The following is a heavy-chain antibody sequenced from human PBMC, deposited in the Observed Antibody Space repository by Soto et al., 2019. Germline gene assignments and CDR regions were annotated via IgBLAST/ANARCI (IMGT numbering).Heavy chain of an antibody. D-gene: IGHD6-19*01. V-gene: IGHV1-3*01. CDR2: INAGNGNT. CDR3: ARDPAGTVFWFDP. J-gene: IGHJ5*02. CDR1: GYTFTSYA. Sequence: QVQLVQSGAEVKKPGASVRVSCEASGYTFTSYAIHWVRQAPGQGLEWMGWINAGNGNTKYSQKFQGRVTITRDTSTRASYMELSSLRSEDAAVYYCARDPAGTVFWFDPWGQGTLVTVSS.